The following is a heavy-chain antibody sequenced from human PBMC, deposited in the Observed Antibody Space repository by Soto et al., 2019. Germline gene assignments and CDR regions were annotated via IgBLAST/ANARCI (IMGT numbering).Heavy chain of an antibody. Sequence: GGSLRLSCAASGFTFSSYGMHWVRQAPGKGLEWVAVIWYDGSNKYYADSVKGRFTISRDNSKNTLYLQMNSLRAEDTAVYYCARDPGSSWYPIDYWGQGTLVTVSS. CDR3: ARDPGSSWYPIDY. CDR1: GFTFSSYG. J-gene: IGHJ4*02. CDR2: IWYDGSNK. V-gene: IGHV3-33*01. D-gene: IGHD6-13*01.